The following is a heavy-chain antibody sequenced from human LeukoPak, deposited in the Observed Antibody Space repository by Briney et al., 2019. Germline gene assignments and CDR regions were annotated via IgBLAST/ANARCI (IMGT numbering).Heavy chain of an antibody. CDR2: ITRDGRTT. V-gene: IGHV3-74*01. CDR1: GFTFSSYW. CDR3: SRGESSIYCAFEI. Sequence: GGSLRLSCAASGFTFSSYWMHWLRQAPGTGLVWVSHITRDGRTTSYADSMKRRFTISRDNAKNTLYLQMNTPRSEYTAEYYSSRGESSIYCAFEIWGQGTKVTVSS. D-gene: IGHD3-9*01. J-gene: IGHJ3*02.